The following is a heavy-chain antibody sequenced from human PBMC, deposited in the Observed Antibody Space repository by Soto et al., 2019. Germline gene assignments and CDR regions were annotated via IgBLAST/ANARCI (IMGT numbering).Heavy chain of an antibody. Sequence: QVQLVESGGGLVKPGGSLRLSCAASGLTFSDYYMTWIRQAPGKGLEWISYISRRSSTINYADSVKGRFTISRDNARKSVYLEMNSLRAEDTAVYYCAIPDYYGSGGLDYWGQGTQVTVSS. CDR3: AIPDYYGSGGLDY. CDR2: ISRRSSTI. V-gene: IGHV3-11*01. D-gene: IGHD3-10*01. J-gene: IGHJ4*02. CDR1: GLTFSDYY.